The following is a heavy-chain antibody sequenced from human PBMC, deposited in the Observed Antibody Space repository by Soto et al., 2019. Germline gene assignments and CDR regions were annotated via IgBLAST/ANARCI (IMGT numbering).Heavy chain of an antibody. V-gene: IGHV1-18*01. CDR1: GYSFTTYG. J-gene: IGHJ6*02. CDR2: ISAYNGNT. Sequence: QVQLVQSGGEVKKPGASVKVSCKPSGYSFTTYGISWVRQAPGQGLEWMGWISAYNGNTNYAQKLQDRVTMTTDTSTSTAYMELRSLRSDDTAVYYCAREGPAPYYYYGRDVWGQGSTVTVSS. CDR3: AREGPAPYYYYGRDV.